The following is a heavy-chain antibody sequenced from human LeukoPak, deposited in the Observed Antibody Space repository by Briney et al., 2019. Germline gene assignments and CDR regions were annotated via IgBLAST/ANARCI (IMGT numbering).Heavy chain of an antibody. Sequence: PSETLSLTCAVSGGSISSGGYSWSWIRQPPGKGLEWIGYIYHSGSTYYNPSLKSRVTISVDTSKNQFSLKLSSVTAADTAVYYCARQTMYSSGWYAPYYYYYGMDVWGQGTTVTVSS. V-gene: IGHV4-30-2*02. D-gene: IGHD6-19*01. CDR2: IYHSGST. CDR3: ARQTMYSSGWYAPYYYYYGMDV. CDR1: GGSISSGGYS. J-gene: IGHJ6*02.